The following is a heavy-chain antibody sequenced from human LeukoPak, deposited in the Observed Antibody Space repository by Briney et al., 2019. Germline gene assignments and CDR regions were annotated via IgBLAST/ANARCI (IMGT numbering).Heavy chain of an antibody. CDR2: IKQDGSEK. J-gene: IGHJ5*02. Sequence: GGSLRLSCAASGFTFSSYWMSWVRQAPGKGLEWVANIKQDGSEKYYVDSVKGRFTISRDNAKNSLYLQMNSLRAEDTAVYYCARHPFWSGRYNWFDPWGQGTLVTVSS. CDR1: GFTFSSYW. D-gene: IGHD3-3*01. V-gene: IGHV3-7*01. CDR3: ARHPFWSGRYNWFDP.